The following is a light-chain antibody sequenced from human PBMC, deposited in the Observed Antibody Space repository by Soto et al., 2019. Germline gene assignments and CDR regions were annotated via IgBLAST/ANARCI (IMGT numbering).Light chain of an antibody. CDR1: SSDVGGYNY. Sequence: QSALTQPASVSGSPGQSITISCTGTSSDVGGYNYVSWYQQHPGKAPKLTIYDVSNRPSGVSNRFSGSKSGNTASLTISGLQAEDEADYYCSSYTSSSVVFGGGTKLTVL. V-gene: IGLV2-14*01. J-gene: IGLJ2*01. CDR2: DVS. CDR3: SSYTSSSVV.